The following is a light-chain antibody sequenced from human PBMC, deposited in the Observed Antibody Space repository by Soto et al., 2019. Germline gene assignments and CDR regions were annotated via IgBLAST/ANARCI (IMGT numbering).Light chain of an antibody. J-gene: IGKJ4*01. CDR2: GAF. Sequence: EIVLTQSPATLTVSPGERVILSCRASQSVSSNLAWYQQKPGQAPSLLIYGAFTRATGFPARFSGSGSGTEFTLTISSLQSEDFAVYYCQQYKNCPLTFGGGTKVDIK. CDR3: QQYKNCPLT. V-gene: IGKV3-15*01. CDR1: QSVSSN.